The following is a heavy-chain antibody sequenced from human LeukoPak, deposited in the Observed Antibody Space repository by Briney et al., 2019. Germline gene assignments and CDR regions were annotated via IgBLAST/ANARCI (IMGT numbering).Heavy chain of an antibody. Sequence: PGGSLRLSCAASGFTFSGYALGWVRQAPGKGLECVSAISGSAGSTYYADSVKARFTISRDNSKNSLYLQMSSLRAEDTAVYYCAKLRDFYDSTGYSRFPYWGQGTLVTVSS. CDR1: GFTFSGYA. CDR2: ISGSAGST. D-gene: IGHD3-22*01. J-gene: IGHJ4*02. CDR3: AKLRDFYDSTGYSRFPY. V-gene: IGHV3-23*01.